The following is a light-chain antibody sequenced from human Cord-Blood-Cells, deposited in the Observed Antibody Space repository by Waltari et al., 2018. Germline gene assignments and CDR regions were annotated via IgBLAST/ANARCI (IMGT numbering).Light chain of an antibody. Sequence: QSALTQPASVSGSPGPSITISCPGPSRAVGSYNLVSWYQQHPGKAPKLMIYEGSKRPSGVSNRFSGSKSGNTASLTISGLQAEDEADYYCCSYAGSSTWVFGGGTKLTVL. V-gene: IGLV2-23*01. CDR3: CSYAGSSTWV. CDR2: EGS. CDR1: SRAVGSYNL. J-gene: IGLJ3*02.